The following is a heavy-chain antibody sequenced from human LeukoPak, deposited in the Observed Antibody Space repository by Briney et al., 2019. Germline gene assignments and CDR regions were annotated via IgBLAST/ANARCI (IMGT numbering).Heavy chain of an antibody. Sequence: PSETLSLTCTVSGGSISSSSYYWGWIRQPPGKGLEWIVSIYYSGSTYYNPSLKSRVTISVDTSKNQFSLKLSSVTAADTAVYYCAREPYCSSTSCYSNNWFDPWGQGTLVTVSS. J-gene: IGHJ5*02. V-gene: IGHV4-39*07. CDR2: IYYSGST. D-gene: IGHD2-2*01. CDR3: AREPYCSSTSCYSNNWFDP. CDR1: GGSISSSSYY.